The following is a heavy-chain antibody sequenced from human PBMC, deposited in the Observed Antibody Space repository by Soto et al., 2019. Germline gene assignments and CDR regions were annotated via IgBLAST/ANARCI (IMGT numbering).Heavy chain of an antibody. CDR3: ATEYGDYGVIDY. Sequence: QVQLQQWGAGLLKPSETLSLTCAVYGGSFSGYYWSWIRQPPGKGLEWIGEINHSGSINYNPSLKSRVTISVDTSKNPFSLKLSSVTAADTAVYYCATEYGDYGVIDYWGQGTLVTVSS. V-gene: IGHV4-34*01. CDR2: INHSGSI. J-gene: IGHJ4*02. D-gene: IGHD4-17*01. CDR1: GGSFSGYY.